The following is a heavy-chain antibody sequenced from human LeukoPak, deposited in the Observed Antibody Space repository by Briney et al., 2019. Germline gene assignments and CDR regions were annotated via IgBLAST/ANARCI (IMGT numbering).Heavy chain of an antibody. J-gene: IGHJ4*02. CDR3: AKVLTVYAFWSGYSPFDY. CDR1: GFTFSSYA. CDR2: ISGSGGST. Sequence: TGGSLRLSCAASGFTFSSYAMSWVRQAPGKRLKWVSAISGSGGSTYYADSVKGRFTISRDNSKNKLYLQMNSLRAEDTAVYYSAKVLTVYAFWSGYSPFDYWGQGTLVTVSS. D-gene: IGHD3-3*01. V-gene: IGHV3-23*01.